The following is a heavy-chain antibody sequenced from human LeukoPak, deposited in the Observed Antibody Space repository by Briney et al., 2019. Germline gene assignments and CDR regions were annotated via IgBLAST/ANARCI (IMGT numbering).Heavy chain of an antibody. Sequence: ASVTVSCTASGYTVTSYDINWVRQAPGQGLEWVGWMNPNSGNTGYAQTFQGRVTITRNTSISTAYMELSSLRSEDTAVYYCARGLRDASYYMDVWGKGTTVTVSS. CDR1: GYTVTSYD. J-gene: IGHJ6*03. V-gene: IGHV1-8*03. CDR2: MNPNSGNT. CDR3: ARGLRDASYYMDV.